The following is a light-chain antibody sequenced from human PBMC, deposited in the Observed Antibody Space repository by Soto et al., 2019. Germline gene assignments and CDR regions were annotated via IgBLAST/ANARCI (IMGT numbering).Light chain of an antibody. V-gene: IGKV1-5*01. J-gene: IGKJ4*01. CDR1: QSISSW. CDR2: DAS. Sequence: IQMTQSPSTLSASVGDRVTIACRASQSISSWLAWYQQKPGKAPKLLIYDASSLESGVPSRFSGSGSGTEFTLTINTLQPGECETYSCHQVKSYLVTVGGGTKVDIK. CDR3: HQVKSYLVT.